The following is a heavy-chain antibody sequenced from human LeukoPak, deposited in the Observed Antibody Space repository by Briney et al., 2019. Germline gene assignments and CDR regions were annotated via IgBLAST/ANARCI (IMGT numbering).Heavy chain of an antibody. CDR3: ARVFGCSSTSCYVSWFDP. J-gene: IGHJ5*02. CDR1: GYTFTGYY. D-gene: IGHD2-2*01. CDR2: INPNSGGT. Sequence: ASVKVSCKASGYTFTGYYMHWVRQAPGQGLEWMGWINPNSGGTNYAQKFQGRVTMTRDTSISTAYMELSRLRSDDTAVCYCARVFGCSSTSCYVSWFDPWGQGTLVTASS. V-gene: IGHV1-2*02.